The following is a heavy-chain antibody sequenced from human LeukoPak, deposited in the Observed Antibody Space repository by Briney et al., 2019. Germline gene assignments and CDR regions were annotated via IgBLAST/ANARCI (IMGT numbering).Heavy chain of an antibody. D-gene: IGHD4-23*01. CDR3: ARDNSIDDRGWWFDP. J-gene: IGHJ5*01. CDR1: GYTFTNFY. CDR2: INPSGSRT. V-gene: IGHV1-46*01. Sequence: ASVKVSCMSSGYTFTNFYMHWLRQAPGQGLEWMGLINPSGSRTWFSEKFQGRIILTRDMSTSTDYMELSSLRSEDTAVYFCARDNSIDDRGWWFDPWGQGTLVTVSS.